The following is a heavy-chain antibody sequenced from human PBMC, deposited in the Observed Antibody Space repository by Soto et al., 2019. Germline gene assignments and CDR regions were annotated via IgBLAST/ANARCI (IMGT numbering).Heavy chain of an antibody. CDR2: INPNSGGT. CDR1: GYTFTGYY. CDR3: SRDPRFCSGGSCYYFDY. Sequence: ASVKVSCKASGYTFTGYYMHWVRQAPGQGLEWMGWINPNSGGTNYAQKFQGRVTMTRDTSISTAYMELSRLRSDDTAVYYFSRDPRFCSGGSCYYFDYWGQGTLVTVSS. J-gene: IGHJ4*02. D-gene: IGHD2-15*01. V-gene: IGHV1-2*02.